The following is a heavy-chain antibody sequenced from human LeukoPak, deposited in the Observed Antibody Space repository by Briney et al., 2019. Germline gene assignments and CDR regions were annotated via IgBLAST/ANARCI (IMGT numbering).Heavy chain of an antibody. Sequence: GRSLRLSCAASGFTFSSYGMHWVRQAPGKGLEWVAVIWCDGSNKYYADSVKGRFTISRDNSKNTLYLQMNSLRAEDTAVYYCAKEGEAAAGISWFDPWGQGTLVTVSS. CDR1: GFTFSSYG. D-gene: IGHD6-13*01. CDR3: AKEGEAAAGISWFDP. V-gene: IGHV3-33*06. J-gene: IGHJ5*02. CDR2: IWCDGSNK.